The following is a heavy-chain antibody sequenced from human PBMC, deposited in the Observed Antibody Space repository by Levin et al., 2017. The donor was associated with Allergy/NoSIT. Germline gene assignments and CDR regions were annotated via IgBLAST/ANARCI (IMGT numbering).Heavy chain of an antibody. V-gene: IGHV1-2*02. CDR3: ATNTSMATVLDY. CDR2: INPNSRDT. CDR1: AYTLTDQF. J-gene: IGHJ4*02. Sequence: ASVKVSCKASAYTLTDQFLYWVRQVPGQGLEWMGWINPNSRDTKYAQKFQGRVTMTRDASIRTAYMELSRLTSDDTAIYYCATNTSMATVLDYWGQGTLVTVSS. D-gene: IGHD5-18*01.